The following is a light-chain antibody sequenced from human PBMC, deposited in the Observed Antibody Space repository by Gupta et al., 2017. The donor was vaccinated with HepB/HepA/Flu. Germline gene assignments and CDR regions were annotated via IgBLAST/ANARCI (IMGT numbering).Light chain of an antibody. CDR1: SSDVGSYNL. CDR2: EVS. J-gene: IGLJ2*01. V-gene: IGLV2-23*02. CDR3: CSYAGSSTVV. Sequence: HSALTQPASVSGSPGQSITISCTGTSSDVGSYNLVSWYQQHPGKAPNLMIYEVSKRPAVVSHRFSGSKSGNTASLTISGLQAEDEADYYCCSYAGSSTVVFGGGTKLTVL.